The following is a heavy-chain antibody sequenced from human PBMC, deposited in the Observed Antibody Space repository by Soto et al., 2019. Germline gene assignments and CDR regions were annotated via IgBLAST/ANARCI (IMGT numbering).Heavy chain of an antibody. J-gene: IGHJ4*02. CDR1: GFTFCSYN. V-gene: IGHV3-21*01. Sequence: GGSLRLSCAASGFTFCSYNMNWVRQAPGKGLEWVSSISSSSSYIYYADSVKGRFTISRDNAKNSLYLQMNSLRAEDTAVYYCARVEVRYSSNWGIGYWGQGTLVTVSS. CDR3: ARVEVRYSSNWGIGY. D-gene: IGHD6-13*01. CDR2: ISSSSSYI.